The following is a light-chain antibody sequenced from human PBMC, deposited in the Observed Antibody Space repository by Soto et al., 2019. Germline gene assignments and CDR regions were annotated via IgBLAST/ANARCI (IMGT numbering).Light chain of an antibody. CDR3: QQTYSTPLT. Sequence: DIHMTQSPSSLSASVGDRVTITCRASQTVVSYLNWYQQKPGKAPKLLIYTASSLQSGVPSRFSGSGSGTDFTLTINSLQPEDFATYYCQQTYSTPLTFGGGTKVEFK. J-gene: IGKJ4*01. CDR1: QTVVSY. CDR2: TAS. V-gene: IGKV1-39*01.